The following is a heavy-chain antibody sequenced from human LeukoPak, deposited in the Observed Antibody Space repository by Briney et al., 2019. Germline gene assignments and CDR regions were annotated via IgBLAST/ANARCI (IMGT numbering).Heavy chain of an antibody. CDR1: GFTFSTYE. CDR3: ARVKRFGGATNGVDY. CDR2: ISSSDSTV. J-gene: IGHJ4*02. Sequence: GGSLRLSCVASGFTFSTYEMNWVRQAPGKGLEWASYISSSDSTVYYADSVKGRFTISRDNVKNSLYLQMNSLRAEDTAVYYCARVKRFGGATNGVDYWGQGTLVTVSS. D-gene: IGHD1-26*01. V-gene: IGHV3-48*03.